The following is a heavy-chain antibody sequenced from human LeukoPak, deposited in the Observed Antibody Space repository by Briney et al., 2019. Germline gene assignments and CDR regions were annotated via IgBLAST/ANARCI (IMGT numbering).Heavy chain of an antibody. CDR2: IYTSGST. J-gene: IGHJ6*03. D-gene: IGHD4-17*01. Sequence: PSETLSLTCTVSGGSLSSYYWSWIRQPAGKGLEWIGRIYTSGSTNYNPSLKSRVTMSVDTSKNQFSLKLSSVTAADTAVYYCARDRDGDYSYYYYYYMDVWGKGTTVTVSS. CDR1: GGSLSSYY. V-gene: IGHV4-4*07. CDR3: ARDRDGDYSYYYYYYMDV.